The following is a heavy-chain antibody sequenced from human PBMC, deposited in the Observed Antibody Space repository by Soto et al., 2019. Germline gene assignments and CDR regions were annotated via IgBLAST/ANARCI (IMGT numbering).Heavy chain of an antibody. D-gene: IGHD6-19*01. J-gene: IGHJ4*02. Sequence: SETLSLTCTVSGGSISSYYWSWIRQPPGKGLEWIGYIYYSGSTNYNPSLKSRVTISVDTSKNQFSLKLSSVSAADTAVYYCAGLGIAVAGTTFDYWGQGNLVTGSS. CDR2: IYYSGST. CDR1: GGSISSYY. V-gene: IGHV4-59*01. CDR3: AGLGIAVAGTTFDY.